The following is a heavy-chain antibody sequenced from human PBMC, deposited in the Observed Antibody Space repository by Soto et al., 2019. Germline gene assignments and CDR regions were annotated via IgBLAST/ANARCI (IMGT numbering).Heavy chain of an antibody. V-gene: IGHV4-39*01. J-gene: IGHJ6*02. CDR3: ARQRVATPYYYYGMDV. CDR1: GGSISSSSYY. CDR2: IYYSGST. D-gene: IGHD5-12*01. Sequence: SETLSLTCTVSGGSISSSSYYWGWIRQPPGKGLEWIGSIYYSGSTYYNPSLKSRVTISVDTSKNQFSLKLSSVTAADTAVYYCARQRVATPYYYYGMDVWGQGTTVTVSS.